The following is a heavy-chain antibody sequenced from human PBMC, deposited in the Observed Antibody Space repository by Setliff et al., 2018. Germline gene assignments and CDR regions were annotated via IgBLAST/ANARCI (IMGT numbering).Heavy chain of an antibody. D-gene: IGHD6-13*01. CDR2: ISAYNGNT. V-gene: IGHV1-18*01. Sequence: ASVKVSCKDSGYTFSTYGISWVRQAPGQGLEWMGWISAYNGNTIYAQKFQGRVTMTEDTSTDTAYMELSSLRSEDTAVYYCATADVIIAAAGNSKYILDYWGQGTLVTVSS. CDR1: GYTFSTYG. CDR3: ATADVIIAAAGNSKYILDY. J-gene: IGHJ4*02.